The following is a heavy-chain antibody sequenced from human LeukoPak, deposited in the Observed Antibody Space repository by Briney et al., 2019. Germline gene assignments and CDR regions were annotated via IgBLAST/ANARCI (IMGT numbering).Heavy chain of an antibody. D-gene: IGHD6-6*01. Sequence: SETLSLTCTVSGGSISSGGYYWSWIRQHPGKGLEWIGYIYYSGSTYYSPSLKSRVTISVDTSKNQFSLKLSSVTAADTAVYYCARVRVAARPDDAFDIWGQGTMVTVSS. J-gene: IGHJ3*02. V-gene: IGHV4-31*03. CDR2: IYYSGST. CDR3: ARVRVAARPDDAFDI. CDR1: GGSISSGGYY.